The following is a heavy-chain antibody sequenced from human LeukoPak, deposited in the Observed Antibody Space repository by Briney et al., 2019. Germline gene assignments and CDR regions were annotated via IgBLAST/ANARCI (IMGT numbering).Heavy chain of an antibody. D-gene: IGHD5-18*01. Sequence: GGSLRLSWAASGFTFSTYKMIWVRQAPGKGLEWVTSISSGSGYIYYADSEKGRFTVSRDNAQKPLYLQMNSLRAEDTAMYFCAGDNTGDYWGQGTLVTVSS. CDR2: ISSGSGYI. CDR3: AGDNTGDY. CDR1: GFTFSTYK. J-gene: IGHJ4*02. V-gene: IGHV3-21*01.